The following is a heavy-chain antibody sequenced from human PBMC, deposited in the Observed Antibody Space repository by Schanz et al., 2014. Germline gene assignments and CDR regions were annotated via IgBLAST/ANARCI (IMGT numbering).Heavy chain of an antibody. CDR2: ISVYNHNK. CDR3: ARDRRFFDRDDLYYFDS. CDR1: GYIFINSG. D-gene: IGHD3-3*01. J-gene: IGHJ4*02. V-gene: IGHV1-18*01. Sequence: QVQVVQSGAELKKPGASVKVSCKASGYIFINSGISWVRQAPGQGLEWVGWISVYNHNKEYDQKFQGRVTMTTDTSTSTAYMALTDLRSDDTAVYYCARDRRFFDRDDLYYFDSWGQGTLVTDSS.